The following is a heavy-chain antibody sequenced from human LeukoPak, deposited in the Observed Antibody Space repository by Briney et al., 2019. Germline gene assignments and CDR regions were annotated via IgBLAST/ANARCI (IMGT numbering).Heavy chain of an antibody. V-gene: IGHV3-30*04. J-gene: IGHJ4*02. CDR3: ARDGVNYDVLTGYLYFAY. Sequence: GRSLRLSCAASGFDFNNFAVDWVRQAPGKGLEWVALISYDGRNKYYADSVKGRFTIARDNSKNTLYLHMNSLRSEDTAIYYCARDGVNYDVLTGYLYFAYWGQGTLVTVSS. CDR2: ISYDGRNK. CDR1: GFDFNNFA. D-gene: IGHD3-9*01.